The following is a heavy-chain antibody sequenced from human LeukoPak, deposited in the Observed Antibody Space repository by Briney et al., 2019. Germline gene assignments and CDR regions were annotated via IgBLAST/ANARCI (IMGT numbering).Heavy chain of an antibody. Sequence: GGSLRLSCAASGFTFSRYEMNWVRQAPGKGLEWVSYISSGGNTIYYADSVKGRFTISRDNAKNSLYLQMNSLRAENTAVYYCAKDQRYSSGWYDYWGQGTLVTVSS. CDR3: AKDQRYSSGWYDY. V-gene: IGHV3-48*03. CDR1: GFTFSRYE. D-gene: IGHD6-19*01. CDR2: ISSGGNTI. J-gene: IGHJ4*02.